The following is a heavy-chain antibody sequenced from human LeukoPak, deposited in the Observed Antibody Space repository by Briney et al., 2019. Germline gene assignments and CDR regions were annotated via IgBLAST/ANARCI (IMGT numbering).Heavy chain of an antibody. CDR2: IKQDGSEK. CDR3: ARGSGGRGSFYFDY. J-gene: IGHJ4*02. D-gene: IGHD1-26*01. V-gene: IGHV3-7*01. Sequence: GGSLRLSCAASGFTFSSYWMSWVRQAPGKGLEWVANIKQDGSEKYYVDSVKGRFTISRDNAKNSLYLQMNSLRAEDTAVYYCARGSGGRGSFYFDYCGQGTLFSVSS. CDR1: GFTFSSYW.